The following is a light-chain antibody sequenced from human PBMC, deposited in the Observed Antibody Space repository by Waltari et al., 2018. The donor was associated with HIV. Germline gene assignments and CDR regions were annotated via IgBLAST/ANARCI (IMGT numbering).Light chain of an antibody. Sequence: QSALTQPAPVSGSFGQSITLSCTGTSSGVGSYNLVSWYQYHPGKAPKLIIYEVSKRPSGVSNRFSGSKSGNTASLTVSGLQAEDEAHYYCCSYARSGIPFGGGTKLTVL. CDR3: CSYARSGIP. V-gene: IGLV2-23*02. CDR2: EVS. J-gene: IGLJ2*01. CDR1: SSGVGSYNL.